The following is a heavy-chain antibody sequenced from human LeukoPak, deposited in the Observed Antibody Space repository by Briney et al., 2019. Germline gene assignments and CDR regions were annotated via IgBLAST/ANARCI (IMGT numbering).Heavy chain of an antibody. D-gene: IGHD4/OR15-4a*01. CDR2: ISGSSSST. V-gene: IGHV3-11*03. J-gene: IGHJ4*02. Sequence: GGSLRLSCAASGFTFSDYYMSWIRQAPGKGLEWLSYISGSSSSTNYADSVKGRFTISRDNAKNSMYLQMNSLRAEDTAVYYCARWPTMGGRWGQGTLVTVSS. CDR3: ARWPTMGGR. CDR1: GFTFSDYY.